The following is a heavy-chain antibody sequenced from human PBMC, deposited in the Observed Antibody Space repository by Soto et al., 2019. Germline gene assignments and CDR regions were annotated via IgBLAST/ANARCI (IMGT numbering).Heavy chain of an antibody. Sequence: RASVKVSCKASGYIFTSYDINWVRQATGQGLEWMGWMNPNSGNTGYAQKFQGRVTMTRNTSISTAYMELSSLRSEDTAVYYCASSAAGYSSSWYSYKYYYGMDVWGQGTTVTVSS. D-gene: IGHD6-13*01. CDR1: GYIFTSYD. CDR3: ASSAAGYSSSWYSYKYYYGMDV. CDR2: MNPNSGNT. V-gene: IGHV1-8*01. J-gene: IGHJ6*02.